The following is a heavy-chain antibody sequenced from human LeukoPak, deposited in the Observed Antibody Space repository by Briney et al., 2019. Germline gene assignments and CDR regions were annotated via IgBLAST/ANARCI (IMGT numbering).Heavy chain of an antibody. CDR2: IFSGRTT. CDR1: AGSISSSSHH. Sequence: KASETLSLTCTVSAGSISSSSHHWGWIRQSPGKGLEWIGSIFSGRTTYYNPSLNDRVTIFVVTSKNQFSLQLNSVTAADTSVYYCVRHDGRGGSTMGALDSWGQGSLVTVSS. D-gene: IGHD5/OR15-5a*01. J-gene: IGHJ4*02. CDR3: VRHDGRGGSTMGALDS. V-gene: IGHV4-39*01.